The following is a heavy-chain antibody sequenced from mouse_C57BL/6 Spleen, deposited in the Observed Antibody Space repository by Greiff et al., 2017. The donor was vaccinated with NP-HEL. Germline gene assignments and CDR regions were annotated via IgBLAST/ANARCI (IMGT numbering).Heavy chain of an antibody. V-gene: IGHV1-81*01. CDR2: IYPRSGNT. J-gene: IGHJ1*03. CDR3: ARRGYSNYDWYFDV. Sequence: QVQLQQSGAELARPGASVKLSCKASGYTFTSYGISWVKQRTGQGLEWIGEIYPRSGNTYYNEKFKGKSTLPADKSSSTAYMELRSLTSEDSAVYFCARRGYSNYDWYFDVWGTGTTVTVSS. D-gene: IGHD2-5*01. CDR1: GYTFTSYG.